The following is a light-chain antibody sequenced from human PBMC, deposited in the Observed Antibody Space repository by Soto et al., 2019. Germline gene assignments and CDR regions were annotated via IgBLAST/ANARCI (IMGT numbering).Light chain of an antibody. CDR2: EVS. CDR3: SYYTSATIL. CDR1: TNDVGGYNY. V-gene: IGLV2-14*01. J-gene: IGLJ1*01. Sequence: QPVLTQPASVSGSPGQSITISCTGTTNDVGGYNYVSWYQQHPGKAPKVMIYEVSNRPSGISNRFSGSKSGNTASLTISGLQAEDEADYYCSYYTSATILFGTGTKLTVL.